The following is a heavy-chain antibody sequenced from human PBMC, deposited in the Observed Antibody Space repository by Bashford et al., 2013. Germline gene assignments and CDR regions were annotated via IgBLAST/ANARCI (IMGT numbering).Heavy chain of an antibody. D-gene: IGHD2-2*01. CDR3: AKERSEVVPAAMNY. V-gene: IGHV3-30-3*02. J-gene: IGHJ4*02. Sequence: VRQAPGKGLECVAIISDDGHTEYYAESVKGRFTVSRDNSRNTLFLQMNSLRIEDTAVYYCAKERSEVVPAAMNYWGQGTLVTVSS. CDR2: ISDDGHTE.